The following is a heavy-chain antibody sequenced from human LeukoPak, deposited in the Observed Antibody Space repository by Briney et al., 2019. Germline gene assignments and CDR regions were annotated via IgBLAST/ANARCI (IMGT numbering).Heavy chain of an antibody. CDR3: ARVAGGDFDY. J-gene: IGHJ4*02. CDR2: TFHSGSP. D-gene: IGHD2-21*01. CDR1: GYSIGSGYY. Sequence: PSETLSLTCNVSGYSIGSGYYWGWIRQPPGKALEWIGTTFHSGSPNYNPSLKSRVTISIDTSKNQFSLKLSSVTAADTAFYYCARVAGGDFDYWGQGTLVTVSS. V-gene: IGHV4-38-2*02.